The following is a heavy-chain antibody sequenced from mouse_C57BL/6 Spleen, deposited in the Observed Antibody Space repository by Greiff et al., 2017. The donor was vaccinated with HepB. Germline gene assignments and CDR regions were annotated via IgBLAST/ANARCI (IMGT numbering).Heavy chain of an antibody. CDR2: INPSSGYT. J-gene: IGHJ2*01. CDR1: GYTFTSYT. V-gene: IGHV1-4*01. Sequence: QVQLQQSGAELTRPGASVKMSCKASGYTFTSYTMHWVKQRPGQGLEWIGYINPSSGYTKYNQKFKDKATLTADKSSSTASMQLSSLTAEDSAVYCCARTHERWGQGTTLTVPS. CDR3: ARTHER.